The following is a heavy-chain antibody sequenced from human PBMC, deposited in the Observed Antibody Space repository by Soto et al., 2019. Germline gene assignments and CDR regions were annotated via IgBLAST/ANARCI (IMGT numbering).Heavy chain of an antibody. J-gene: IGHJ4*02. V-gene: IGHV3-21*01. CDR2: INGRGNYI. D-gene: IGHD1-26*01. CDR3: VREDGKVGTNSAFDY. CDR1: GFTFSTYT. Sequence: GGSLRLSCASSGFTFSTYTMNWVRQAPGKWLEWVSSINGRGNYIYYAESVKGRFTISRDNAKNSLYLQMDRLRAEDTALYYCVREDGKVGTNSAFDYWGLGXLVTVYS.